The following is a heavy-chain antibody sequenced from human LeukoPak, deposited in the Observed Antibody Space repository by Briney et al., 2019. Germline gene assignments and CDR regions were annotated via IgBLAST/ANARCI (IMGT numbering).Heavy chain of an antibody. J-gene: IGHJ4*02. Sequence: SETLSLTCTVSGGSISSGGYYWSWIRQHPGKGLEWIGYIYYSGSTNYNPSLKSRVTISVDTSKNQFSLKLTSVTAADTAVYYCARDEGSGWYYFDYWGQGTLVTVSS. CDR1: GGSISSGGYY. V-gene: IGHV4-61*08. CDR2: IYYSGST. CDR3: ARDEGSGWYYFDY. D-gene: IGHD6-19*01.